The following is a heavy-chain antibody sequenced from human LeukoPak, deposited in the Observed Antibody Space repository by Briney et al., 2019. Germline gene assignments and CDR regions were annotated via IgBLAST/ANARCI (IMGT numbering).Heavy chain of an antibody. CDR2: IYTSGST. CDR3: ARVVTMIDSAFDI. D-gene: IGHD3-22*01. CDR1: GGSLSSGSYY. J-gene: IGHJ3*02. Sequence: SQTLSLTCTVSGGSLSSGSYYWSWIRQPAGKGLEWIGRIYTSGSTNYNPSLKSRVTISVDTSKNQFSLKLSSVTAADTAVYYCARVVTMIDSAFDIWGQGTMVTVSS. V-gene: IGHV4-61*02.